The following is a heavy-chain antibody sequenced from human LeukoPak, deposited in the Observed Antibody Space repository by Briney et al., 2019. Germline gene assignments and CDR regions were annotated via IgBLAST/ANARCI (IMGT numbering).Heavy chain of an antibody. Sequence: GGSLRLSCTASGFTFKNYAIKWLRQAPGKGLEWVSRISGSGTTTDYADSVKGRFTVSRDNSKNTVYLQMTSLRAEDTAIYYCAKDSDISAFFDYWGQGTPVTVSS. J-gene: IGHJ4*02. V-gene: IGHV3-23*01. D-gene: IGHD2-15*01. CDR3: AKDSDISAFFDY. CDR2: ISGSGTTT. CDR1: GFTFKNYA.